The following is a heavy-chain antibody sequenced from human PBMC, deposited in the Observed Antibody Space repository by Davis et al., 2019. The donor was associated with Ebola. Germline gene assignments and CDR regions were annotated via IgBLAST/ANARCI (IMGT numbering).Heavy chain of an antibody. V-gene: IGHV4-4*02. CDR1: GGSISSNYW. J-gene: IGHJ4*02. Sequence: SETLSLTCAVSGGSISSNYWWSWVRQPPGKGLEWIGEIYHSESTNYNPSLKRRVTISVDTSKNQFSLSLNSVTAADTAVYYCARTDYTRYFDYWGQGTVVTVSS. CDR2: IYHSEST. D-gene: IGHD3-16*01. CDR3: ARTDYTRYFDY.